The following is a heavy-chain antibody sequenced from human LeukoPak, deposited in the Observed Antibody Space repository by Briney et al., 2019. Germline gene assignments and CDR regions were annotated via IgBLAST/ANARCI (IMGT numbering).Heavy chain of an antibody. D-gene: IGHD2-2*03. CDR3: ARVGYCSSTSCYLRFGAFDI. Sequence: GASVKVSCKASGYTFISYGISCVRQAPGQGLEWMGWISAYNGNTNYAQKLQGRVTMTTDTSTSTAYMELRSLRPDDTAVYYCARVGYCSSTSCYLRFGAFDIWGQGTMVTVSS. V-gene: IGHV1-18*01. CDR1: GYTFISYG. CDR2: ISAYNGNT. J-gene: IGHJ3*02.